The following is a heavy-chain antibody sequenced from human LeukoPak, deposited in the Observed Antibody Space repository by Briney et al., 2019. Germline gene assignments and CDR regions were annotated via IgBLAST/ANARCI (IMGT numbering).Heavy chain of an antibody. CDR1: GGSISSYY. CDR3: ARAKVDSSGYYAPDY. CDR2: IYYSGST. J-gene: IGHJ4*02. V-gene: IGHV4-59*01. D-gene: IGHD3-22*01. Sequence: PSETLSLTCTVSGGSISSYYWSWIRQPPGKGLEWIGYIYYSGSTNYNPSLKSRVTISVDTSKNQFSLKLSSVTAADRAVYYCARAKVDSSGYYAPDYWGQGTLVTVSS.